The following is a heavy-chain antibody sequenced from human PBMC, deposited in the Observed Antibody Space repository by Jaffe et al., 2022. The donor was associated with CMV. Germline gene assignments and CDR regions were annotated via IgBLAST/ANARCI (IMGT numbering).Heavy chain of an antibody. D-gene: IGHD6-13*01. J-gene: IGHJ4*02. CDR2: ISSSGTAT. V-gene: IGHV3-11*01. CDR1: GFTFSDYY. CDR3: ARLGSTVAAGLIDY. Sequence: QVQLVESGGGLVKPGGSLRLSCAASGFTFSDYYMSWFRQAPGKGLEWVSYISSSGTATYYADSVKGRIAISRDNAKNSVYLQMNSLRAEDTAVYYCARLGSTVAAGLIDYWGQGTLVTVSS.